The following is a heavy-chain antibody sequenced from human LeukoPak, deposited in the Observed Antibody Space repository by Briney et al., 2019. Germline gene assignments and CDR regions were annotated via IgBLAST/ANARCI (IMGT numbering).Heavy chain of an antibody. D-gene: IGHD1-26*01. CDR1: GGSISSSSYY. CDR2: ISSSGSTI. Sequence: LSLTCTVSGGSISSSSYYWGWIRQAPGKGLEWVSYISSSGSTIYYADSVKGRFTISRDNAKNSLYLQMNSLRAEDTAVYYCARVGGATLRGYYFDYWGQGTLVTVSS. V-gene: IGHV3-11*01. J-gene: IGHJ4*02. CDR3: ARVGGATLRGYYFDY.